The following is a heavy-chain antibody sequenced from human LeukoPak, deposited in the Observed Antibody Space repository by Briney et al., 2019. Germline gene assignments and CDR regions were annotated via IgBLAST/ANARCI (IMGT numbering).Heavy chain of an antibody. D-gene: IGHD4-17*01. CDR2: ISSSSRSI. J-gene: IGHJ4*02. CDR3: ARAGTDYGDYNHFDY. Sequence: GGSLRLSCAASGFTFSRYSMNWVRQAPGKGLEWVSYISSSSRSISYADSVKGRFTISRDNDKNSLYLQMNRLRAEDTAVYYCARAGTDYGDYNHFDYWGQGTLVTVSS. CDR1: GFTFSRYS. V-gene: IGHV3-48*01.